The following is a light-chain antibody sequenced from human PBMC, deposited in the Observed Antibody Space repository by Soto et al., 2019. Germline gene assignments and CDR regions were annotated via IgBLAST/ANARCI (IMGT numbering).Light chain of an antibody. CDR1: QSVSSY. CDR3: QQHSNWPPIS. J-gene: IGKJ5*01. V-gene: IGKV3-11*01. Sequence: EIVLTQSPATLSLSPGERATLSCRASQSVSSYLAWYQQKPGQAPRLLIYDASNMATCMPARFSGSGSGTYFTISICSLEPEDFAAYYCQQHSNWPPISCGQGTRLEIK. CDR2: DAS.